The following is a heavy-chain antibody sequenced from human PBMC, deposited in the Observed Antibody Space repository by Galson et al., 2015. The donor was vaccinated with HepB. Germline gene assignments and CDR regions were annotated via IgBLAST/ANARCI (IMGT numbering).Heavy chain of an antibody. J-gene: IGHJ4*02. CDR3: AKGERIVVVTPFDY. Sequence: SLRLSCAASGFTFSSYAMSWVRQAPGEGLEWVSAISGSGGSTYYADSVKGRFTISRDNSKNTLYLQMNSLRAEDTAVYYCAKGERIVVVTPFDYWGQGTLVTVSS. CDR1: GFTFSSYA. V-gene: IGHV3-23*01. D-gene: IGHD3-22*01. CDR2: ISGSGGST.